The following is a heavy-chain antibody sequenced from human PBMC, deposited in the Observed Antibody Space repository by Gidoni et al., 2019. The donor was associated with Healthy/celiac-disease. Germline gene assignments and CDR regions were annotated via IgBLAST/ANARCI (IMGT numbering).Heavy chain of an antibody. J-gene: IGHJ6*03. CDR2: ISGSVGST. CDR1: GFTCSSYA. Sequence: EVQLLESGGGVVQPGWSLRLSCAASGFTCSSYAISWVRQAPGKGLELVSAISGSVGSTYYADSVKGRFPISRDNSKNTLYLQMNSLRAEDTAVYYCAKDMDVMDVWGKGTTVTVSS. V-gene: IGHV3-23*01. CDR3: AKDMDVMDV.